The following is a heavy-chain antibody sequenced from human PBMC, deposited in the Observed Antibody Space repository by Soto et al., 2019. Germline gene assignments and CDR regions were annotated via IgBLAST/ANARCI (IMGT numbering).Heavy chain of an antibody. D-gene: IGHD2-21*02. CDR1: GDSINNRSYY. Sequence: LSLPCTVTGDSINNRSYYWGWIRQPPGKGLEWIGSIYYSGSTYNNPSLKSRVSMSVDTSKNQFSLKLRSVTAADTALYYCARQRTSVVTQAYFDSWGQGSLVTVSS. CDR3: ARQRTSVVTQAYFDS. J-gene: IGHJ4*02. CDR2: IYYSGST. V-gene: IGHV4-39*01.